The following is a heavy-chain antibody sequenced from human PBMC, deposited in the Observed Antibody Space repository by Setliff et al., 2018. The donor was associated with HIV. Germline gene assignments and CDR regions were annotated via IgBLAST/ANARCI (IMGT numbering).Heavy chain of an antibody. CDR1: GDSISNYF. CDR2: INTRGNT. J-gene: IGHJ4*02. Sequence: SETLSLTCSVSGDSISNYFWTWIRQPAGKGLEWIGRINTRGNTNYNPSLKSRVTMSIDTSKNQFSLNLASVTAADTAMYFCARRPGGITRARLDNWGQGTLVTVS. CDR3: ARRPGGITRARLDN. D-gene: IGHD3-16*01. V-gene: IGHV4-4*07.